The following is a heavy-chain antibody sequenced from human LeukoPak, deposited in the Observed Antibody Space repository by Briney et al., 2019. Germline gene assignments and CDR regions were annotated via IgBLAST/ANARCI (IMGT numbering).Heavy chain of an antibody. CDR1: GGSISSQY. J-gene: IGHJ3*02. V-gene: IGHV4-59*11. CDR3: ARGKTYYDISKDAFDI. D-gene: IGHD3-22*01. CDR2: IYYSGST. Sequence: PSETLSLTCTVSGGSISSQYWSWIRQPPGKGLEWIGYIYYSGSTNYNPSLKSRVTISVDTSKNQFSLKLSSVTAADTAVYYCARGKTYYDISKDAFDIWGQGTMVTVSS.